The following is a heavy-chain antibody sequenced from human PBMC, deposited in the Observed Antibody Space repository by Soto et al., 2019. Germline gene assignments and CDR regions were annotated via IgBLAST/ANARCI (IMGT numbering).Heavy chain of an antibody. J-gene: IGHJ6*01. CDR1: GDSIRAYY. D-gene: IGHD2-2*01. Sequence: QVQLQESGPGLLNPSETLSLTCTVSGDSIRAYYWHWIRQPPGKGLEWVGYVYDSGTSASYRPISNYNPSLTSRATISVDASKNQLSLGLRSVTAVATALYFCARDKEWRTTGHGLVVWGRGTAVTFYS. CDR3: ARDKEWRTTGHGLVV. CDR2: VYDSGTSASYRPIS. V-gene: IGHV4-59*01.